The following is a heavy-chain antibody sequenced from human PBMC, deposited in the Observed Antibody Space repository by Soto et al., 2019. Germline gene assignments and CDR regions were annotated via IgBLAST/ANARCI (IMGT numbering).Heavy chain of an antibody. V-gene: IGHV3-30*02. D-gene: IGHD1-26*01. Sequence: QVQLVESGGGVVQPGGSLRLSCAVSGIIFTGYGMHWVRQAPGKGLEWVAIIRYDADSVKGRFTISRDNWKNTRYLQMNSLRAEDTAVYYCARDGVGATVFYYWGQGALVTVSS. CDR1: GIIFTGYG. CDR2: IRY. CDR3: ARDGVGATVFYY. J-gene: IGHJ4*02.